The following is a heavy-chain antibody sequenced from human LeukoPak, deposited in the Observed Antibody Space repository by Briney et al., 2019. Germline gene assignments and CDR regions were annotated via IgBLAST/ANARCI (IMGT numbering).Heavy chain of an antibody. CDR2: ISSSSSYI. D-gene: IGHD3-16*01. CDR3: ARDCPDGLGVEENAFDI. V-gene: IGHV3-21*01. J-gene: IGHJ3*02. CDR1: GFTFSSYS. Sequence: GGSLRLSCAASGFTFSSYSMNWARQAPGKGLEWVSSISSSSSYIYYADSVKGRFTISRDNAKNSLYLQMNSLRAEDTAVYYCARDCPDGLGVEENAFDIWGQGTMVTVSS.